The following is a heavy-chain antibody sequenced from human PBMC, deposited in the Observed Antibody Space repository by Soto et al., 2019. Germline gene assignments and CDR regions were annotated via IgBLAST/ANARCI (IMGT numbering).Heavy chain of an antibody. CDR2: IYYSGST. V-gene: IGHV4-59*01. Sequence: SETLSLTCTVSGGSISSYYWSWIRQPPGKGLEWIGYIYYSGSTNYNPSLKSRVTISVDTSKNQFSLKLSSVTAADTAVYYCARDKDNWFDPWGQGTLVTVSS. J-gene: IGHJ5*02. CDR1: GGSISSYY. CDR3: ARDKDNWFDP.